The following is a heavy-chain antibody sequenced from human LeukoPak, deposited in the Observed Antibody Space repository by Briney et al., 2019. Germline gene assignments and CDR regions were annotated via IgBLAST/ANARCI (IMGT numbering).Heavy chain of an antibody. D-gene: IGHD2-2*01. CDR2: IGAAGSTI. CDR3: ARDSSTYAGPPDY. V-gene: IGHV3-48*01. CDR1: GLTFSSYS. Sequence: GGPLRLSCAASGLTFSSYSMNWVRQAPGKGLEWVSYIGAAGSTIYYADSVKGRFTISRDNAKNSLFLQMNSLRAEDTAVYYCARDSSTYAGPPDYWGQGTLVTVSS. J-gene: IGHJ4*02.